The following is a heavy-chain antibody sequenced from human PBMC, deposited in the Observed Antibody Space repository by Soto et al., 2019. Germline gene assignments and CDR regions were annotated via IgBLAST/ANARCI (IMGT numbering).Heavy chain of an antibody. CDR2: IYYSGST. CDR3: ARHGSY. CDR1: GGSISRTSYY. V-gene: IGHV4-39*01. Sequence: LSLTCTVSGGSISRTSYYWGWFRQPPGKGLEWIGTIYYSGSTFYHPSLKSRVTISLDASKNQFSLNLTSVTTTDTAVYYCARHGSYWGQGTLVTVSS. J-gene: IGHJ4*02.